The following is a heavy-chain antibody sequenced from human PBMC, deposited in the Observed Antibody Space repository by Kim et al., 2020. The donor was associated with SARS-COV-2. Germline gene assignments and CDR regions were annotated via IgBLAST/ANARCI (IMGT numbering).Heavy chain of an antibody. D-gene: IGHD3-10*01. V-gene: IGHV3-48*03. Sequence: GGSLRLSCAASGFTFSSYEMNWVRQAPGKGLEWVSYISSSGSTIYYADSVKGRFTISRDNAKNSLYLQMNSMRAEDTAVYYCASEGSGSFPAVVDYWGQGTLVTVSS. CDR2: ISSSGSTI. CDR3: ASEGSGSFPAVVDY. J-gene: IGHJ4*02. CDR1: GFTFSSYE.